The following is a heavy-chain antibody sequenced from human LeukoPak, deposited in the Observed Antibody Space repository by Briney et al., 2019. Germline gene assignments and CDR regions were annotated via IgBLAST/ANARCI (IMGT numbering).Heavy chain of an antibody. CDR1: GFTFSSYS. V-gene: IGHV3-48*01. J-gene: IGHJ4*02. Sequence: GGSLRLSCAATGFTFSSYSMNWVRQAPGKGLEWVSYISSSSSTIYYADSVKGRFTISRDNAKNSLYLQMNSLRAEDTAVYYCARGGPPYDFWSGPRFDYWGQGTLVTVSS. CDR3: ARGGPPYDFWSGPRFDY. D-gene: IGHD3-3*01. CDR2: ISSSSSTI.